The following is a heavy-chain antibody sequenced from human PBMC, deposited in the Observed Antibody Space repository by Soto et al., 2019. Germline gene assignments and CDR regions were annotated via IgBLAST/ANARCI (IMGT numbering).Heavy chain of an antibody. V-gene: IGHV3-49*04. CDR3: TREWEAPRPRYCSGGSCYRHYYYYYGMDV. D-gene: IGHD2-15*01. J-gene: IGHJ6*02. Sequence: PGGSLRLSCTASGFTFGDYAMSWVRQAPGKGLEWVGFIRSKAYGGTTEYTAPVKGRFTISRDDSKSIAYLQMNSLETEDTAVYYCTREWEAPRPRYCSGGSCYRHYYYYYGMDVWGQGTTVTVSS. CDR1: GFTFGDYA. CDR2: IRSKAYGGTT.